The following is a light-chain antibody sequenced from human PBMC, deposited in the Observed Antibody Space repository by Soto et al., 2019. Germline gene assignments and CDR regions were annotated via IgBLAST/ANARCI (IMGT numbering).Light chain of an antibody. CDR2: EVN. CDR1: SGDVGSYDL. Sequence: QSVLTQPASVSGSPEQSITISCTGTSGDVGSYDLVSWYQQHPGKAPTLMIYEVNKRPSGVSNRFSGSKSGNTASLTISGLQAEDEADYYCCSYAGSSTLDVFGAGTKLTVL. CDR3: CSYAGSSTLDV. V-gene: IGLV2-23*02. J-gene: IGLJ1*01.